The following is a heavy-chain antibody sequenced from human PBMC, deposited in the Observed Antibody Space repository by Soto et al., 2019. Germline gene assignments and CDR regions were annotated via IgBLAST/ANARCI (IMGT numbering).Heavy chain of an antibody. Sequence: ASVKVSCKASGGTFSSYAISWVRQAPGQGLEWMGGIIPIFGTANYAQKFQGRVTITADESTSTAYMELSSLRSEDTAVYYCARVASSXSNYYDSSGYSVYAFDIWGQGTMVTVSS. J-gene: IGHJ3*02. CDR3: ARVASSXSNYYDSSGYSVYAFDI. V-gene: IGHV1-69*13. CDR1: GGTFSSYA. D-gene: IGHD3-22*01. CDR2: IIPIFGTA.